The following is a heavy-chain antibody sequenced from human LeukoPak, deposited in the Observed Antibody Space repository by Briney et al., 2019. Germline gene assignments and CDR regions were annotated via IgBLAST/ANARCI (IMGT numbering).Heavy chain of an antibody. V-gene: IGHV4-59*01. CDR2: IYYSGST. CDR1: GGSISSYY. CDR3: ASGEEAFDY. Sequence: SETLSLTCSVSGGSISSYYWSWIRQPPGKGLEWIGYIYYSGSTNYNPSLKSRVTISVDTSKNQFSLKLSSVTAADTAVYYCASGEEAFDYWGQGTLVTVSS. J-gene: IGHJ4*02. D-gene: IGHD3-10*01.